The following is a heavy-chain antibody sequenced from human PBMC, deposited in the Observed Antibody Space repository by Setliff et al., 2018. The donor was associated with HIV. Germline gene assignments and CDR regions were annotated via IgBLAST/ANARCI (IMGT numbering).Heavy chain of an antibody. CDR3: ARERRYCSGGSCSKFFDY. J-gene: IGHJ4*02. CDR1: GGTFSSYA. D-gene: IGHD2-15*01. CDR2: IIPIFGTA. Sequence: RASVKVSCKASGGTFSSYAISWVRQAPGQGLEWMGGIIPIFGTANYAQKFQGRVTITTDESTSTAYMKLSSLRSEDTAVYSCARERRYCSGGSCSKFFDYWGQGTLVTVSS. V-gene: IGHV1-69*05.